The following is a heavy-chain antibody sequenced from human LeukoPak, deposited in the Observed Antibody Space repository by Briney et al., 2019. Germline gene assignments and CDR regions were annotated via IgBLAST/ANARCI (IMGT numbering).Heavy chain of an antibody. V-gene: IGHV3-30*18. CDR2: ISYDGSNK. CDR1: GFTFSNLA. J-gene: IGHJ4*02. Sequence: GGSLRLSCVASGFTFSNLAMGWVRQAPGKGLEWVAVISYDGSNKYYADSVKGRFTISRDNSKNTLYLQMNSLRAEDTAVYYCAKGWCSGGSCLFDYWGQGTLVTVSS. D-gene: IGHD2-15*01. CDR3: AKGWCSGGSCLFDY.